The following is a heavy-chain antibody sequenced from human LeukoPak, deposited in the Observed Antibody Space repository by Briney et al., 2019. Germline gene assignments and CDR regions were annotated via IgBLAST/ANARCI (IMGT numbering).Heavy chain of an antibody. J-gene: IGHJ6*03. D-gene: IGHD2-2*01. Sequence: PSETLSLTCTVSGGSISGYYWSWIRQPPGKGLEWIGEINHSGSTNYNPSLKSRVTISVDTSKNQFSLKLSSVTAADTAVYYCARLSVVPAAPMDVWGKGTTVTISS. CDR3: ARLSVVPAAPMDV. CDR2: INHSGST. V-gene: IGHV4-34*01. CDR1: GGSISGYY.